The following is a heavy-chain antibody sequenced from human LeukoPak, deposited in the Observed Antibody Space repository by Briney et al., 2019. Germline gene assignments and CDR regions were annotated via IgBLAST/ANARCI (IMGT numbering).Heavy chain of an antibody. Sequence: GGSLRLSCAASGFTFSDFWMHWVRQAPGKGLVWVSRINSGGTVTNYADSVKGRLTISRDNAKNTLYLQMNSLRAEDTAVYYCARDLGIWSNDAFDIWGQGTMVTVSS. V-gene: IGHV3-74*01. CDR3: ARDLGIWSNDAFDI. CDR1: GFTFSDFW. J-gene: IGHJ3*02. D-gene: IGHD2-21*01. CDR2: INSGGTVT.